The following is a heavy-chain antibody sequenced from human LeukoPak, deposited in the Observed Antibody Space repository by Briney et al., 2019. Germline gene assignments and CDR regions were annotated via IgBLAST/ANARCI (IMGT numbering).Heavy chain of an antibody. CDR1: GYNFTNYW. Sequence: GESLQISCQGSGYNFTNYWIAWVRQMPGKGLEWMGIIYPGDSDSRYSPSFQGQVTISADKSISTAYLQWSSLKASDTAMYYCARRGGGVLDYWGQGTLVTVSS. CDR2: IYPGDSDS. D-gene: IGHD3-10*01. J-gene: IGHJ4*02. V-gene: IGHV5-51*01. CDR3: ARRGGGVLDY.